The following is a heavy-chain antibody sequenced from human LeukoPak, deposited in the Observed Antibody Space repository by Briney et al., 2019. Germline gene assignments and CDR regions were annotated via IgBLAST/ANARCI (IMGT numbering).Heavy chain of an antibody. CDR2: ISWNSGSI. V-gene: IGHV3-9*01. Sequence: PGGSLRLSCTASGFTFDDYAMHWVRQAPGKGLEWVSGISWNSGSIGYADSVKGRFTISRDNAKNSLYLQMNSLRPEDTALYYCAPLGGSYNWGQGTLVTVSS. CDR3: APLGGSYN. CDR1: GFTFDDYA. J-gene: IGHJ4*02. D-gene: IGHD1-26*01.